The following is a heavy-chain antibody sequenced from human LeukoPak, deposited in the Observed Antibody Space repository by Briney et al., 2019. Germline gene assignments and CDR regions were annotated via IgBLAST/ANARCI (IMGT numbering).Heavy chain of an antibody. J-gene: IGHJ4*02. CDR2: IPYDGSNK. Sequence: GRTLRLSCAPSGLTFNSYAMLWVRQPPPKGLEWVALIPYDGSNKYYADSVKGRFTVSRDNSKNTLYLQMSSLRADDTAVYYCVRGAYSSSWLNFDHWGQGTLVTVSS. V-gene: IGHV3-30*04. CDR3: VRGAYSSSWLNFDH. D-gene: IGHD6-13*01. CDR1: GLTFNSYA.